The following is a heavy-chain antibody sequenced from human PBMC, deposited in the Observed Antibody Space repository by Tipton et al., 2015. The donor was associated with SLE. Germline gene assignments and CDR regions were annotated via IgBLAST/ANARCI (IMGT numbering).Heavy chain of an antibody. CDR3: ARGGDDFWSANYPSGGMDV. J-gene: IGHJ6*02. Sequence: TLSLTCTVSGGSINSGYWSWIRQPAGKGLEWIGRIYSGWSFYYNPSLKSRVTMSVDKSTNRFSLKVTSVTAADTAVYYCARGGDDFWSANYPSGGMDVWGQGTTVTVSS. CDR1: GGSINSGY. CDR2: IYSGWSF. D-gene: IGHD3-3*01. V-gene: IGHV4-4*07.